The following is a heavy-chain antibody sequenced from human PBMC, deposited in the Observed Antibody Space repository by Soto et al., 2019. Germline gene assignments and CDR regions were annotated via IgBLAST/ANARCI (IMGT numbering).Heavy chain of an antibody. CDR1: GFTFSSYA. Sequence: GGCLRLSCAASGFTFSSYAMSWVRQAPGKGLEWVSAISGSGGSTYYADSVKGRFTISRDNSKNTLYLQMNSLRAEDTAVYYCAKPAYDFWSGYFNFDYWGQGTLVTVSS. CDR3: AKPAYDFWSGYFNFDY. V-gene: IGHV3-23*01. D-gene: IGHD3-3*01. J-gene: IGHJ4*02. CDR2: ISGSGGST.